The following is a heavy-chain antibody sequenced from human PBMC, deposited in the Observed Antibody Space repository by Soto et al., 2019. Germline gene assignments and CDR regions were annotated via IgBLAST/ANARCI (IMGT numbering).Heavy chain of an antibody. CDR2: NRGSGGST. D-gene: IGHD3-22*01. V-gene: IGHV3-23*01. J-gene: IGHJ3*02. Sequence: GGSLRLSCAASGFTFSSYAMSWVRQAPGKGMERVSANRGSGGSTYYPESVKGRFTISRDNSKNTLYLQMNSLRAEDTAVYYCAKDHIIHYYDSSGFDAFDIWGQGTTVTVSS. CDR1: GFTFSSYA. CDR3: AKDHIIHYYDSSGFDAFDI.